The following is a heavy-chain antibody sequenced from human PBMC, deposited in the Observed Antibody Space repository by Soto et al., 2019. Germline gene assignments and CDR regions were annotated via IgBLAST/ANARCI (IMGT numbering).Heavy chain of an antibody. CDR2: IYYSGST. J-gene: IGHJ6*02. D-gene: IGHD2-8*01. Sequence: QVQLQESGPGLVKPSQTLSLTCTVSGGSISSGGYYWSWIRQHPGKGLEWIGYIYYSGSTYYNPSLKSRVTISVDTSKNQFSLKLSSVTAADTAVYYCARDHGAGGYCTNGVCPRDYYYGMDVWGQGTTVTVSS. V-gene: IGHV4-31*03. CDR3: ARDHGAGGYCTNGVCPRDYYYGMDV. CDR1: GGSISSGGYY.